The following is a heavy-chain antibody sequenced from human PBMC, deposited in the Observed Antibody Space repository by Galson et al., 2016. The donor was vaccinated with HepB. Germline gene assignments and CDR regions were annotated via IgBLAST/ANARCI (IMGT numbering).Heavy chain of an antibody. D-gene: IGHD6-6*01. CDR2: IYFNGNT. CDR1: GASISRGGDY. Sequence: TLSLTCTVSGASISRGGDYWSWIRQHPGKGLEWIAYIYFNGNTYYNPSLRSRLSISLDKSKNQFSLKVRDVTAADTAVYFCARLSSSSYYLDFWGQGILVTVSS. J-gene: IGHJ4*02. CDR3: ARLSSSSYYLDF. V-gene: IGHV4-31*03.